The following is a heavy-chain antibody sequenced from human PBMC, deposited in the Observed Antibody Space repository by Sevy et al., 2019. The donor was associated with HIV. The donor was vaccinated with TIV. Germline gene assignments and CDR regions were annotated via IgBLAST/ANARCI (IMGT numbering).Heavy chain of an antibody. CDR3: ARENPPRDYDFWSGYYRRVEKFDY. J-gene: IGHJ4*02. CDR1: GFTFSSYD. D-gene: IGHD3-3*01. CDR2: ISYDGSNK. Sequence: GGSLRLSCAASGFTFSSYDMHWVRQAPGKGLEWVAVISYDGSNKYYADSVKGRFTISRDNSKNTRYLQMNSLRAEDTAVYYCARENPPRDYDFWSGYYRRVEKFDYWGQGTLVTVSS. V-gene: IGHV3-30-3*01.